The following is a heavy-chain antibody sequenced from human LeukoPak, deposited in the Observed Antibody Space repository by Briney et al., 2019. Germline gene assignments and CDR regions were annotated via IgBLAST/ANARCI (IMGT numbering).Heavy chain of an antibody. V-gene: IGHV1-18*01. Sequence: AASVKVSCKAYGYTFTSYGISWVRQAPGQGLEWMGWISAYNGNTNYAQKLQGRVTMTTDTSTSTAYMELRSLRSDDTAVYYCARDPVVATIHYYYYYGMDVWGQGTTVTVSS. CDR2: ISAYNGNT. CDR3: ARDPVVATIHYYYYYGMDV. CDR1: GYTFTSYG. J-gene: IGHJ6*02. D-gene: IGHD5-12*01.